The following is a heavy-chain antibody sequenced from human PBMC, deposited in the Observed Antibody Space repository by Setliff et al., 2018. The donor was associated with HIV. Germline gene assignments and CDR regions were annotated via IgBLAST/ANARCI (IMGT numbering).Heavy chain of an antibody. CDR1: GFTFSTFA. V-gene: IGHV3-23*01. J-gene: IGHJ4*02. D-gene: IGHD3-22*01. CDR2: ISASATSV. Sequence: GGSLRLSCAASGFTFSTFAMTWVRQAPGKGLEWVSSISASATSVYNADSVKGRFTISRDNSKNILYVQMNRLRAEDTAIYYCARDRASSGYYARFDHWGQGTLVTVSS. CDR3: ARDRASSGYYARFDH.